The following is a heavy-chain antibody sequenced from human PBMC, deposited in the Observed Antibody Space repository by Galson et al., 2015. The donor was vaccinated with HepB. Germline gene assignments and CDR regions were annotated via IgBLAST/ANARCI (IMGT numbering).Heavy chain of an antibody. CDR3: ARGGVVVPAAEGAFDI. CDR2: IIPIFGTA. J-gene: IGHJ3*02. CDR1: GGTFSSYA. V-gene: IGHV1-69*13. D-gene: IGHD2-2*01. Sequence: SEKVSCKASGGTFSSYAISWVRQAPGQGLEWMGGIIPIFGTANYAQKFQGRVTITADESTSTAYMELSSLRSEDTAVYYCARGGVVVPAAEGAFDIWGQGTMVTVSS.